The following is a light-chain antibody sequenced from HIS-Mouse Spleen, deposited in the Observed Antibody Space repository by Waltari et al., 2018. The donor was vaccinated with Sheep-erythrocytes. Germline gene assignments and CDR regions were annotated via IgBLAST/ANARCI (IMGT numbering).Light chain of an antibody. CDR2: DVS. Sequence: QSALTQPRSVSGSPGQSVTLSCTGTSSDVGGYTYVSWYQQHPGKAPKLMIYDVSKRPSGVPDRFSGSKSGNTASLTISGLQAEDEADYYCCSYAGSSTPWVFGGGTKLTVL. CDR3: CSYAGSSTPWV. CDR1: SSDVGGYTY. V-gene: IGLV2-11*01. J-gene: IGLJ3*02.